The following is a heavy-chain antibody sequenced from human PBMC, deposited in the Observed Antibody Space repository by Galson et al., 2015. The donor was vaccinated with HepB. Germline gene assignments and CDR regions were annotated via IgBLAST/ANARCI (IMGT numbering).Heavy chain of an antibody. V-gene: IGHV2-5*02. CDR1: GFSLSTSGVA. CDR3: VHTSYGIAESGILH. Sequence: PALVKPTQTLTLTCTFSGFSLSTSGVAVGWIRQPPGKALEWLALIYWDDNKRYRPSLKSKVTVTKDTSKNQVVLTVTHMDPVDTATYYCVHTSYGIAESGILHWGQGTLVTVSS. D-gene: IGHD6-13*01. CDR2: IYWDDNK. J-gene: IGHJ4*02.